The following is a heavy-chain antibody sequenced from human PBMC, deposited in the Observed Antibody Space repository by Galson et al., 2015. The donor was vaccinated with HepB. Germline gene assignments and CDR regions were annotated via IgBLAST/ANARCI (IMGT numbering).Heavy chain of an antibody. J-gene: IGHJ4*02. CDR3: ARGTFDYYDSSGLFDY. D-gene: IGHD3-22*01. CDR1: GYTFTSYY. CDR2: INPSGGST. Sequence: CKASGYTFTSYYMHWVRQAPGQGLEWMGIINPSGGSTSYAQKFQGRVTMTRDTSTSTVYMELSSLRSEDTAVYYCARGTFDYYDSSGLFDYWGQGTLVTVSS. V-gene: IGHV1-46*01.